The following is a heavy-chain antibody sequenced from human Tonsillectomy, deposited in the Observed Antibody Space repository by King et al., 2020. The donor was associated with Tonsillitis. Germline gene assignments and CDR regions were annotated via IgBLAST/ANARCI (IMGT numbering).Heavy chain of an antibody. V-gene: IGHV1-69*17. Sequence: QLVQSGAEMKKPGSSVKVSCRAFGGSFSNYAIIWVRQAPGQGLEWVGGCIALFPLTDLAQKFRGRITVSADRSASAAYMELTSLRAEDTAVYYCARTLATYYIGMGTYRYDAFDVWGQGTPVTVSS. CDR2: CIALFPLT. D-gene: IGHD3-22*01. J-gene: IGHJ3*01. CDR1: GGSFSNYA. CDR3: ARTLATYYIGMGTYRYDAFDV.